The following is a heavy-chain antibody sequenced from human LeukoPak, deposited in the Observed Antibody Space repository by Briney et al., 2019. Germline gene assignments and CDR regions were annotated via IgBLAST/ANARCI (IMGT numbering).Heavy chain of an antibody. D-gene: IGHD6-13*01. CDR2: ISSSSSYI. J-gene: IGHJ6*02. V-gene: IGHV3-21*01. Sequence: GGSLRLSCAASGFTFSSYSMNWVRQAPGKGLEWVSSISSSSSYIYYADSVKGRFTISRDNAKNSLYLQMNSLRAEDTAVYYCARDRGQSSSWSRPGNAYYGMDVWGQGTTVTVSS. CDR3: ARDRGQSSSWSRPGNAYYGMDV. CDR1: GFTFSSYS.